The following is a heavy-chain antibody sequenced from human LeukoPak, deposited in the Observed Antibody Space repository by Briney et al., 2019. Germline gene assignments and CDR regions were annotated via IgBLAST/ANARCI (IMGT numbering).Heavy chain of an antibody. V-gene: IGHV1-18*01. Sequence: ASVKVSCKASGYTFTSYGISWVRQAPGQGLEWMGWISAYNGNTNYAQKLQGRVTMTTDTSTSTAYMELRSLRSDETAVYYCARDLSAWNDYYYGMDVWGQGTTVTVSS. CDR1: GYTFTSYG. J-gene: IGHJ6*01. D-gene: IGHD1-1*01. CDR2: ISAYNGNT. CDR3: ARDLSAWNDYYYGMDV.